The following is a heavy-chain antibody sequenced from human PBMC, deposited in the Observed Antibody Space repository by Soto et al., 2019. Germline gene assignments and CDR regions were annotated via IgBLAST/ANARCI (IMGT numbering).Heavy chain of an antibody. CDR1: RVSPSGDIVS. CDR3: VRDTGSGSGSYDF. Sequence: QSLWLSCAISRVSPSGDIVSCNSVRPSASRGLEWLVRTYYRSKWYNAYSVSVKSRITINPDTSKNQFSLQLKSVTPEDTAVYYCVRDTGSGSGSYDFWGQGTQVTVSS. J-gene: IGHJ4*02. V-gene: IGHV6-1*01. CDR2: TYYRSKWYN. D-gene: IGHD6-19*01.